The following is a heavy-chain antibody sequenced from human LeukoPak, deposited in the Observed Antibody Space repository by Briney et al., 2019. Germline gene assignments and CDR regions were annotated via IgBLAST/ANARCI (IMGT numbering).Heavy chain of an antibody. Sequence: GGSLRLSCEASGFTFSIYWMHWVRQVPGQGLVWVSQINSDETSSTYADSVKGRFTIPRDNAKNTLYLQMNSLRAEDTAVYYCARGPVYYYYMDVWGKGTTVTVSS. CDR2: INSDETSS. CDR3: ARGPVYYYYMDV. CDR1: GFTFSIYW. V-gene: IGHV3-74*01. J-gene: IGHJ6*03.